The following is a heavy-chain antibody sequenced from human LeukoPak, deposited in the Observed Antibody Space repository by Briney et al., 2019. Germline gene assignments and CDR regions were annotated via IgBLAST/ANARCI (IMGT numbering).Heavy chain of an antibody. V-gene: IGHV3-53*01. CDR2: IYSGGST. CDR3: ARDLFGVVNSDAAFDI. J-gene: IGHJ3*02. CDR1: GFTVSSNY. Sequence: GGSLRLSCAASGFTVSSNYMSWVRQAPGKGREWVSVIYSGGSTYYADSVKGRFTISRDNSKNTLYLQMNSLRAEDPAVYYCARDLFGVVNSDAAFDIWGQGTMVTVSS. D-gene: IGHD3-3*01.